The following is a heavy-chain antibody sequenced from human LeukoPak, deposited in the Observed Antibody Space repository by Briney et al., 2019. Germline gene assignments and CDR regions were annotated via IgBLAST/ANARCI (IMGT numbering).Heavy chain of an antibody. D-gene: IGHD6-13*01. CDR3: AGSYFGYSTD. V-gene: IGHV4-4*07. Sequence: SETLSLTCTVSGGSISSYYWSWIWQPAGKGLEWIGRLYTSGSTNYNPSLRSRVTMSVDTSKNHVSLKLTSVTAADTAVYYCAGSYFGYSTDWGQGTLVTVSS. CDR1: GGSISSYY. J-gene: IGHJ4*02. CDR2: LYTSGST.